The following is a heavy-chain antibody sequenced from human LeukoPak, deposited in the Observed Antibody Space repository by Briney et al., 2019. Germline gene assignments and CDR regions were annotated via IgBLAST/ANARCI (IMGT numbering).Heavy chain of an antibody. CDR1: ASSISSGYC. V-gene: IGHV4-38-2*02. J-gene: IGHJ4*02. D-gene: IGHD3-10*01. Sequence: SETLSLTCTVSASSISSGYCWGWVRPPPGKGLEWIGSICHSGSTYFNPSLKSRVTISVDTSKNQFSLKLSSVTAADTAVYYCARGAFYGSGSYLIYWGQGTLVTVSS. CDR3: ARGAFYGSGSYLIY. CDR2: ICHSGST.